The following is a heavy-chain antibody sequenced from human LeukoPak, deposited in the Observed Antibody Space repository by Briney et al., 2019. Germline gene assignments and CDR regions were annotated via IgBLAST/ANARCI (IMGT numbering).Heavy chain of an antibody. CDR1: GGSISSSSYY. J-gene: IGHJ4*02. V-gene: IGHV4-39*07. D-gene: IGHD4-17*01. CDR2: VHYSGSI. CDR3: ARGPTTVTRAFDY. Sequence: PSETLSLTCTVSGGSISSSSYYWAWIRQPPGKGLEWIGSVHYSGSIYYNPSLKSRATLSLDTSKNQFSLRLSSVTAADTAVYYCARGPTTVTRAFDYWGQGTLVTVSS.